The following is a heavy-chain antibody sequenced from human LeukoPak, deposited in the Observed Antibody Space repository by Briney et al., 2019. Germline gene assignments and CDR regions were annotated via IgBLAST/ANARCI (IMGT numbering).Heavy chain of an antibody. CDR1: GFTVSSNY. Sequence: GGSLRLSCAASGFTVSSNYMSWVRQAPGKGLEWVSVIYSGGSTYYADSVKGRFTISRDNSKNTLYLQMNSLRAEDTAVYYCARAITMVRGVKGDPVDYWGQGTLVTVSS. J-gene: IGHJ4*02. D-gene: IGHD3-10*01. CDR2: IYSGGST. CDR3: ARAITMVRGVKGDPVDY. V-gene: IGHV3-53*01.